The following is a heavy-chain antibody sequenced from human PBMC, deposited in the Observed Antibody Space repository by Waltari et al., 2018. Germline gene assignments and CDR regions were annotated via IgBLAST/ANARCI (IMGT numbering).Heavy chain of an antibody. CDR2: IYTSGST. CDR3: ASGDYYDSSGYIFDY. CDR1: GGSISSGSYY. Sequence: QVQLQESGPGLVKPSQTLSLTCPVSGGSISSGSYYWSWIRQPAGKGLEWIGRIYTSGSTNYNPSLKSRVTISVDTSKNQFSLKLSSVTAADTAVYYCASGDYYDSSGYIFDYWGQGTLVTVSS. J-gene: IGHJ4*02. V-gene: IGHV4-61*02. D-gene: IGHD3-22*01.